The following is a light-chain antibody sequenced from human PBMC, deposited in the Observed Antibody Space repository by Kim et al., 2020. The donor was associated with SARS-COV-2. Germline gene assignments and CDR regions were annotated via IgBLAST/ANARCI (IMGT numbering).Light chain of an antibody. CDR1: DGSIASNY. CDR3: QSYDANNYWV. CDR2: EDD. V-gene: IGLV6-57*02. J-gene: IGLJ3*02. Sequence: NFMLTQPNSVSESPGKTVTFSCTGSDGSIASNYVQWYQQRPGSVPTTVIYEDDQRPSGVPDRFSGSVDSSSNSASLTISGLETEDEADYYCQSYDANNYWVFGGGTKLTVL.